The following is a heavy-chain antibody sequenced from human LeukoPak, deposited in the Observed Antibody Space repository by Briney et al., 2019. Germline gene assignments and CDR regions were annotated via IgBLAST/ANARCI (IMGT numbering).Heavy chain of an antibody. CDR1: GYTFPSNF. D-gene: IGHD6-6*01. CDR2: INPTGGST. J-gene: IGHJ4*02. V-gene: IGHV1-46*01. Sequence: ASVKLSCKASGYTFPSNFMHCVRQAPRQGLEWMGIINPTGGSTTYAQKFQGRVTMTRDTSTSTVYMELSSLRSDDTAVYYCARTAARRFGYWGQGTLVTVSS. CDR3: ARTAARRFGY.